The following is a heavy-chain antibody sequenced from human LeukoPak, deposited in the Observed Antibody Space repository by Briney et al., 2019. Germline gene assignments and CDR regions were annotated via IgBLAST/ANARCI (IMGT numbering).Heavy chain of an antibody. Sequence: ASVKVSCKASGYTFTSYGITWVRQAPGQGLQWMGWISDFNGNTNEAQKFQDRVIMTADTSTGPAYMELRSLRSDDTAVYYCARDIEQEMAKEDFDYYYMDVWGKGTTVTV. CDR1: GYTFTSYG. V-gene: IGHV1-18*01. CDR2: ISDFNGNT. CDR3: ARDIEQEMAKEDFDYYYMDV. J-gene: IGHJ6*03. D-gene: IGHD5-24*01.